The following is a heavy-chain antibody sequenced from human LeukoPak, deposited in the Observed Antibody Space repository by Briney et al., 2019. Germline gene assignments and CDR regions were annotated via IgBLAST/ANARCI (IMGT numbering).Heavy chain of an antibody. V-gene: IGHV1-18*01. Sequence: ASVRVSCKASGDNFISYGMSWVRQAPGQGLEWMGWISAYNGNTIYAQKVKGRVTMTTDTSTSTAYMELRSLKSDDTAVYYCARASYCSGGSCYSDYWGQGTLVTVSS. J-gene: IGHJ4*02. D-gene: IGHD2-15*01. CDR2: ISAYNGNT. CDR3: ARASYCSGGSCYSDY. CDR1: GDNFISYG.